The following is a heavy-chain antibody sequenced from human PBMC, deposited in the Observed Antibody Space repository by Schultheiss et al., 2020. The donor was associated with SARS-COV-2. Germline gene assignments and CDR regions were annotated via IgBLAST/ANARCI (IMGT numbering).Heavy chain of an antibody. CDR3: ARVQGSYYYGSGGIDY. Sequence: GGSLRLSCAASGFTFSNAWMNWVRQAPGKGLEWVGRIKSKTDGGTTDYAAPVKGRFTISRDDSKNTLYLQMNSLRDEDTAVYYCARVQGSYYYGSGGIDYWGQGTLVTVSS. V-gene: IGHV3-15*07. J-gene: IGHJ4*02. CDR2: IKSKTDGGTT. D-gene: IGHD3-10*01. CDR1: GFTFSNAW.